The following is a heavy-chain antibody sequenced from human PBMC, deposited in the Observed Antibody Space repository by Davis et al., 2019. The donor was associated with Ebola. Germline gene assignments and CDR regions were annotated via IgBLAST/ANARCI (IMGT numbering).Heavy chain of an antibody. CDR2: IYSGGST. V-gene: IGHV3-66*01. CDR3: ARDRLTDTAMFYY. J-gene: IGHJ4*02. Sequence: PGGSLRLSCAASGFTVSSNYMSWVRQAPGKGLEWVSVIYSGGSTYYADSVKGRFTISRDNSKNTLYLQMNSLRAEDTAVYYCARDRLTDTAMFYYWGQGTLVTVSS. CDR1: GFTVSSNY. D-gene: IGHD5-18*01.